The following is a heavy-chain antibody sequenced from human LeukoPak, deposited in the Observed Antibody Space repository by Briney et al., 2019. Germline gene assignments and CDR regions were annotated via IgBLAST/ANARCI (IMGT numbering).Heavy chain of an antibody. Sequence: HPGGSLPLSCAASGFTFNIYEFNWVRQAPGKGLEWLSYIDGSGNSIYYADSVKGRFTISRDNAKSSLYLQMSSLRADDTAVYYCARECLTCGGDSYDYWGQGALVTVSS. V-gene: IGHV3-48*03. CDR3: ARECLTCGGDSYDY. CDR1: GFTFNIYE. J-gene: IGHJ4*02. CDR2: IDGSGNSI. D-gene: IGHD2-21*01.